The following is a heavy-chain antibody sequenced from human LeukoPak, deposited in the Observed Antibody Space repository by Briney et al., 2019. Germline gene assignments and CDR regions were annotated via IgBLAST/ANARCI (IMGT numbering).Heavy chain of an antibody. D-gene: IGHD4-17*01. CDR1: GFTFSSYS. CDR3: AKDGAPMTTVTTISDHYYYYGMDV. CDR2: ISSSSSTI. J-gene: IGHJ6*02. V-gene: IGHV3-48*01. Sequence: GGSLRLSCAASGFTFSSYSMNWVRQAPGKGLEWVSYISSSSSTIYYADSVKGRFTISRDNSKNTLYLQMNSLRAEDTAVYYCAKDGAPMTTVTTISDHYYYYGMDVWGQGTTVTVSS.